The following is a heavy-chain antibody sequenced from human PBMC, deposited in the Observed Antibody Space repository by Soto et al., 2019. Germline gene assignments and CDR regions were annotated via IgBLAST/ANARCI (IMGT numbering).Heavy chain of an antibody. CDR1: GDTFSFYT. CDR2: IIPMVGMA. V-gene: IGHV1-69*02. CDR3: ATNYGSGSTHFDY. Sequence: QVQLVHSGAAVKKPGSSVRLSCTASGDTFSFYTISWVRQAPGQGPEWMGRIIPMVGMADYPQKFQGRVTISADKSTSTAYMVLSSLRSDDTAVYFCATNYGSGSTHFDYWGQGTLVTVSS. D-gene: IGHD3-10*01. J-gene: IGHJ4*02.